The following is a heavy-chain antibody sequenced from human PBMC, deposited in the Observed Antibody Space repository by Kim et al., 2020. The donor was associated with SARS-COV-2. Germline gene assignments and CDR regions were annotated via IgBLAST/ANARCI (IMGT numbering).Heavy chain of an antibody. D-gene: IGHD3-16*01. CDR3: ARDSGRWVCDY. J-gene: IGHJ4*02. V-gene: IGHV3-30*04. CDR2: ISYDGSNK. CDR1: GFTFSSYA. Sequence: GGSLRLSCAASGFTFSSYAMHWVRQAPGKGLEWVAVISYDGSNKYYAYSVKGRFTISRDNSKNTLYLQMNSLRAEDTAVYYCARDSGRWVCDYWGQGTLVTVSS.